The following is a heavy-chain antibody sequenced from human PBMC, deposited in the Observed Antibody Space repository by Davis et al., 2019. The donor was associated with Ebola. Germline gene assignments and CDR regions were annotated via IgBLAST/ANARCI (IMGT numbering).Heavy chain of an antibody. D-gene: IGHD6-19*01. V-gene: IGHV4-39*01. CDR3: TSSGWYGYDFEI. Sequence: SETLSLTCTVSGGSISSSSYYWGWIRQPPGKELEWIVSIYYSGSTYSNPSLKSRVTISVDTSKNQFSLKLSSVTAADTAVYYCTSSGWYGYDFEIWGQGKMVTVSS. CDR1: GGSISSSSYY. J-gene: IGHJ3*02. CDR2: IYYSGST.